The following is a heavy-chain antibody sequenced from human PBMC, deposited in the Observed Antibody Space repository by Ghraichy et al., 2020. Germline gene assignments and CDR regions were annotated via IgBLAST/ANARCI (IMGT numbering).Heavy chain of an antibody. J-gene: IGHJ3*02. CDR1: GYTFTSYG. CDR3: ARVYCSSTSCYLSDAFDI. CDR2: ISAYNGNT. Sequence: ASVKVSCKASGYTFTSYGISWVRQAPGQGLEWMGWISAYNGNTNYAQKLQGRVTMTTDTSTSTAYMELRSLRSDDTAVYYCARVYCSSTSCYLSDAFDIWGQGTMVTVSS. D-gene: IGHD2-2*01. V-gene: IGHV1-18*01.